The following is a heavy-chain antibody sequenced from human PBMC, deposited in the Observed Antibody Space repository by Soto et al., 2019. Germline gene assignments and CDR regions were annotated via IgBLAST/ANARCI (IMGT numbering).Heavy chain of an antibody. V-gene: IGHV3-23*01. CDR1: GFIFSTSGSAFSRYA. D-gene: IGHD3-16*01. CDR2: ISGSGVRT. J-gene: IGHJ4*02. CDR3: ATPAYDY. Sequence: GGSLRLSCAASGFIFSTSGSAFSRYAMTWVRHTPGKALEWVSSISGSGVRTYYSDSVRGRFTISRDNSKDRLYLEMNSVRAEDTAVYYCATPAYDYWGQGTLVTVSS.